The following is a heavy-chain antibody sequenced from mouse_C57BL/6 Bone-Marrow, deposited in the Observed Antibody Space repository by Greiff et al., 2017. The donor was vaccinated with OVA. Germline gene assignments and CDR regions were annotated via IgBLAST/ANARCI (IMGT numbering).Heavy chain of an antibody. CDR3: ARFYDGYPWFAY. V-gene: IGHV1-81*01. Sequence: VQLQQSGAELARPGASVKLSCKASGYTFTSYGISWVKQRTGQGLEWIGEIYPRSGNTYYNEKFKGKATLTADKSSSTAYMELRSLTSEDSAVYFCARFYDGYPWFAYWGQGTLVTVSA. D-gene: IGHD2-3*01. CDR2: IYPRSGNT. CDR1: GYTFTSYG. J-gene: IGHJ3*01.